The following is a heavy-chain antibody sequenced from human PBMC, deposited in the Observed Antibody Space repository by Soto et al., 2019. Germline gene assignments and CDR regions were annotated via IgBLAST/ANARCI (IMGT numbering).Heavy chain of an antibody. CDR3: AKDPGSRLRFVYFDY. CDR2: ISDSGGST. V-gene: IGHV3-23*01. D-gene: IGHD5-12*01. CDR1: GFTFSSYA. Sequence: GGSLRLSCAASGFTFSSYAMSWVRQAPGKGLEWVSAISDSGGSTYYADSVKGRFTISRDNSKNTLYLQMNSLRAEDTAVYYCAKDPGSRLRFVYFDYWGQGTLVTVSS. J-gene: IGHJ4*02.